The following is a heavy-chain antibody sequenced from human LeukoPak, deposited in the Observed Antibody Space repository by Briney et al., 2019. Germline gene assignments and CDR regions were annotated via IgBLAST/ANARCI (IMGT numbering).Heavy chain of an antibody. D-gene: IGHD6-13*01. CDR3: ARLPGIAAAGFDY. CDR2: IYYSGST. J-gene: IGHJ4*02. Sequence: ASETLSLTCTVSGXSISSYYWSWIRQPPGKGLEWVGYIYYSGSTNYNPSLKSRVTISVDTSKNQFSLKLSSVTAADTAVYYCARLPGIAAAGFDYWGQGTLVTVSS. CDR1: GXSISSYY. V-gene: IGHV4-59*08.